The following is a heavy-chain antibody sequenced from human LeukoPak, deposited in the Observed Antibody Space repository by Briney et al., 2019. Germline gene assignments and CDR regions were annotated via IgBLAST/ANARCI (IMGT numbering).Heavy chain of an antibody. D-gene: IGHD1-26*01. CDR1: GYSFTTYW. CDR3: ARPGMEGATTDAFDI. CDR2: IYPGDSET. V-gene: IGHV5-51*01. Sequence: GESLKISCKGSGYSFTTYWIAWVRQMPEKGLEWMGIIYPGDSETRYSPSFQGQVTISADKSISTAYLQWSSLKASDTAMYYCARPGMEGATTDAFDIWGQGTMVTVSS. J-gene: IGHJ3*02.